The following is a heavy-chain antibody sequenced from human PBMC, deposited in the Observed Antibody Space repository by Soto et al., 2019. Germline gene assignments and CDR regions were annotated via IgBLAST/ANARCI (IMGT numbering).Heavy chain of an antibody. CDR3: VKDSYADFHRVLSTAEYFFDY. V-gene: IGHV3-9*01. D-gene: IGHD2-2*01. CDR2: ITWNSGKI. J-gene: IGHJ4*01. CDR1: GFTFDDYA. Sequence: GGSLRLSCTASGFTFDDYAMHWVRQGPGRGLEWVSGITWNSGKIAYVDSVKGRFTIARDDDNNSLYLQMNSLRPEDTALYYCVKDSYADFHRVLSTAEYFFDYWGHGTLVTVSS.